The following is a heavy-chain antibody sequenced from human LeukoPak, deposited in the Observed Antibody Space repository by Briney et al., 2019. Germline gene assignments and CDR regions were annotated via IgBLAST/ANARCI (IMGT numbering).Heavy chain of an antibody. CDR2: INPSGGST. D-gene: IGHD2-8*01. Sequence: ASVKVSCKASRYIFTSYYMHWVRQAPGQGVEWMGIINPSGGSTSYAQKFQGRVTMTRDTSTSTVYIELSSLRSEDTAVYYCARVGGYCTNGVCLDAFDIWGQGTMVTVSS. J-gene: IGHJ3*02. CDR3: ARVGGYCTNGVCLDAFDI. CDR1: RYIFTSYY. V-gene: IGHV1-46*01.